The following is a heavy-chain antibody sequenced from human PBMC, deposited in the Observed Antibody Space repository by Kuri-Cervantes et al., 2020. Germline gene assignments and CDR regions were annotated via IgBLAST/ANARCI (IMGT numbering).Heavy chain of an antibody. V-gene: IGHV3-30-3*02. CDR3: AKDRGYSYGYVYYYYYGMDV. CDR1: GFTFSSYA. J-gene: IGHJ6*02. Sequence: GGSLRLSCAASGFTFSSYAMHWVRQAPGKGLEWVAVISYDGSNKYYADSVKGRFTISRDNSKNTLYLQMNSLRAEDTAVYYCAKDRGYSYGYVYYYYYGMDVWGQGTTVTVSS. D-gene: IGHD5-18*01. CDR2: ISYDGSNK.